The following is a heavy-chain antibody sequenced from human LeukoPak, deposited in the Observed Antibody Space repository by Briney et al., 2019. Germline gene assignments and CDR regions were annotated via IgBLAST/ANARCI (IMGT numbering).Heavy chain of an antibody. V-gene: IGHV4-39*02. CDR3: AANSADYNTLGSSYKV. D-gene: IGHD3-10*01. CDR1: GGSISSSNYY. Sequence: PSETLSLTCTVSGGSISSSNYYWGWIRQPPGKGLEWIGSIYYSGTTYHNPSLKSRVTISVDTSKNHFSLKLSSVTAADTAVYYCAANSADYNTLGSSYKVWGQGTLVTVSS. CDR2: IYYSGTT. J-gene: IGHJ4*02.